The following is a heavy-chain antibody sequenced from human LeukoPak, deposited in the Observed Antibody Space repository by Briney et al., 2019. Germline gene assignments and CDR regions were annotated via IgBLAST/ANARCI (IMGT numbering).Heavy chain of an antibody. CDR2: IKQDGSEK. D-gene: IGHD2-2*01. V-gene: IGHV3-7*01. CDR3: ARDRSAYYFDY. CDR1: GFTFSSYL. Sequence: GGSLRLSCAASGFTFSSYLMSWVRQAPGKGLEWVANIKQDGSEKYYVDSVKGRFTISRDNAKNSLYLQMNSLRAEDTAVYYCARDRSAYYFDYWGQGTLVTVSS. J-gene: IGHJ4*02.